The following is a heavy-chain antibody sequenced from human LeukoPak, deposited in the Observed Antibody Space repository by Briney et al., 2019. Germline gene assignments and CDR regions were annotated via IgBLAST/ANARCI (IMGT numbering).Heavy chain of an antibody. D-gene: IGHD1-1*01. V-gene: IGHV4-4*02. J-gene: IGHJ4*02. CDR1: GGSISSSNW. CDR3: ARVPGYARYYFDY. Sequence: PSETLSLTCAVSGGSISSSNWWSWVRQPPGKGLEWIGEIYHSGSTNYNPSLKSRVTISVDKSKNQFSLKLSSVTAADTAVYYCARVPGYARYYFDYWGQGTLVTVSS. CDR2: IYHSGST.